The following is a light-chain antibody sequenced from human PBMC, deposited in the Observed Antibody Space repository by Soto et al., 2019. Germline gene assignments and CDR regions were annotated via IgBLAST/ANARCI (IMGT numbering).Light chain of an antibody. CDR1: QTVNSN. CDR2: GAS. Sequence: EIVMTQSPSTLSLYHVERPTLSCRASQTVNSNLAWYQLKPGQAPRLLIYGASARATGIPARFSGSGSGTEFALTISSLQSEDFAVYYCQQYNNWPPITFGQGTRLEIK. V-gene: IGKV3-15*01. CDR3: QQYNNWPPIT. J-gene: IGKJ5*01.